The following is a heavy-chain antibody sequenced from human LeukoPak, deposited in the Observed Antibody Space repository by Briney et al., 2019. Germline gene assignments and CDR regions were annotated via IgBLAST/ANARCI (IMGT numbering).Heavy chain of an antibody. V-gene: IGHV3-30*04. CDR1: GFTFSSYA. CDR2: ISYDGSNK. J-gene: IGHJ5*02. D-gene: IGHD1-26*01. CDR3: ARDRVGARDWFDP. Sequence: PGGSLRLSCAASGFTFSSYAMHWARQAPGKGLEWVAVISYDGSNKYYADSVKGRFTISRDNSKNTLYLQMNSLRAEDTAVYYCARDRVGARDWFDPWGQGTLVTVSS.